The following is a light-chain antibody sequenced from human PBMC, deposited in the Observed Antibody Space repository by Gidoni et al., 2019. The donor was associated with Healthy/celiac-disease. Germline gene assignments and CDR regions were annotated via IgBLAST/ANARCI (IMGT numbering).Light chain of an antibody. J-gene: IGLJ3*02. Sequence: QSALTQPASVSGSPGRSITISCTGSSSDIGDYDFVSWYQQHPGEAPQLVIYDVTNRPSGIPDRFSGFKSGNTASLTISGLQAEDEADYYCSSYSITAPVVFGGGTRLTVL. V-gene: IGLV2-14*03. CDR3: SSYSITAPVV. CDR1: SSDIGDYDF. CDR2: DVT.